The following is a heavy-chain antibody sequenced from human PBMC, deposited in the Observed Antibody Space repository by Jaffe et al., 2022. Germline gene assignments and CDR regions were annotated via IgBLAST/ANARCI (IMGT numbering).Heavy chain of an antibody. V-gene: IGHV3-30*02. CDR1: GFTFSSYG. D-gene: IGHD6-13*01. CDR2: IRYDGSNK. J-gene: IGHJ3*02. CDR3: AKDRSSSWYRAFDI. Sequence: QVQLVESGGGVVQPGGSLRLSCAASGFTFSSYGMHWVRQAPGKGLEWVAFIRYDGSNKYYADSVKGRFTISRDNSKNTLYLQMNSLRAEDTAVYYCAKDRSSSWYRAFDIWGQGTMVTVSS.